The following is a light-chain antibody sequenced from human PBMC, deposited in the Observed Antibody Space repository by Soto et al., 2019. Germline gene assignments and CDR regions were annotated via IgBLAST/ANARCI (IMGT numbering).Light chain of an antibody. V-gene: IGKV3-11*01. Sequence: EIVLAQSPATLSLSPGERATLSCRASQDISNFLAWYQQRPGQAPRLLIYDASNRTTGIPARFSVSGSGTEFTLTIVGLELEDFAIYYCQQRASWPPFTFGQGTKLEV. CDR1: QDISNF. CDR2: DAS. J-gene: IGKJ2*01. CDR3: QQRASWPPFT.